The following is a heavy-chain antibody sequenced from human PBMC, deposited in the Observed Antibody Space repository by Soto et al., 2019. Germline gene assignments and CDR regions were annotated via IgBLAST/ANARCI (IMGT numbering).Heavy chain of an antibody. CDR1: GGTFSSYG. V-gene: IGHV1-69*01. CDR3: ASGQGYYHGSGYYDVLYYFDY. J-gene: IGHJ4*02. CDR2: IIPIFGTA. Sequence: QVQLVQSGAEVKKPGSSVKVSCKASGGTFSSYGISWVRQAPGQGLEWMGGIIPIFGTANYPQTFQGRVTITADESTSTGYMELSSLRSEDTAVYYCASGQGYYHGSGYYDVLYYFDYWGQGTLVTVSS. D-gene: IGHD3-22*01.